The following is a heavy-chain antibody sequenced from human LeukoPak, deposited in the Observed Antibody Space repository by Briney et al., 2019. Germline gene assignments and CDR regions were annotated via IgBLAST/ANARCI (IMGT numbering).Heavy chain of an antibody. CDR1: GGSFSGYY. J-gene: IGHJ4*02. V-gene: IGHV4-34*01. D-gene: IGHD6-19*01. CDR3: ARRKQWLVL. CDR2: INHSGST. Sequence: SETLSLTCAVYGGSFSGYYWSWIRQPPGKGLEWIGEINHSGSTNYNPSLKSRVTISVDTSKNQFSLKLSSVTAADTAVYYCARRKQWLVLWGQGTLVTVSS.